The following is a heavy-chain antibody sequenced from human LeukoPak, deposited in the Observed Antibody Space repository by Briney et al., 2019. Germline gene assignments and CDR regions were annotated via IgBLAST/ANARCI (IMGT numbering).Heavy chain of an antibody. CDR1: GFTFSSYS. D-gene: IGHD2-15*01. CDR3: ARGVGSGRDCVDY. CDR2: ISRSSSYI. J-gene: IGHJ4*02. Sequence: GGSLRLSCAASGFTFSSYSMNWVRQAPGKGLEWVSSISRSSSYIYYADSVKGRFTISRDNAKNSLYLQMNSLRAEDTAVYYCARGVGSGRDCVDYWGQGTLVTVSS. V-gene: IGHV3-21*01.